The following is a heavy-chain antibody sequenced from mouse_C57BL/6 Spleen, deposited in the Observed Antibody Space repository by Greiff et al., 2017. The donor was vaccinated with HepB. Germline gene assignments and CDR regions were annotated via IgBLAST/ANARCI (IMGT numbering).Heavy chain of an antibody. CDR2: IDPSDSET. CDR3: ARRGDWYFDV. Sequence: QVQLQQPGAELVRPGSSVKLSCKASGYTFTSYWMHWVKQRPIQGLEWIGNIDPSDSETHYNQKFKDKATFTVDKSSSTAYMQLSSLTSEDSAVYYCARRGDWYFDVWGTGTTVTVSS. V-gene: IGHV1-52*01. J-gene: IGHJ1*03. CDR1: GYTFTSYW.